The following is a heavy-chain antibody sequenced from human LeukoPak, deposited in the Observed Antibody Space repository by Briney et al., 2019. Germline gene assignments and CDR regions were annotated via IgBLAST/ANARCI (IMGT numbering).Heavy chain of an antibody. D-gene: IGHD1-1*01. V-gene: IGHV3-74*03. CDR3: VRDETLWTLDW. J-gene: IGHJ4*02. Sequence: GGSLRLSCTASGFTFNGHWIHWVRQAPGMGLVWVSRINERGTDSMYAESVKGRFTISRDNAKNTVYLQMNRLRAEDTAVYYCVRDETLWTLDWWGQGTLVSVSS. CDR1: GFTFNGHW. CDR2: INERGTDS.